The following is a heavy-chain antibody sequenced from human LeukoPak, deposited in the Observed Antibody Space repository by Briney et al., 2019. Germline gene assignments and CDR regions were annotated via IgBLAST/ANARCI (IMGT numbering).Heavy chain of an antibody. CDR3: ARTSIAARRADFDY. CDR2: INSNSGGI. D-gene: IGHD6-6*01. Sequence: ASVKVSCKTSGYTFTDYYIHWMRQAPGQGLEWMGWINSNSGGISYAQKFQGRVTLTRDTPARTVFMELNRLTSDDTAVYYCARTSIAARRADFDYWGQGTVVTVS. J-gene: IGHJ4*02. CDR1: GYTFTDYY. V-gene: IGHV1-2*02.